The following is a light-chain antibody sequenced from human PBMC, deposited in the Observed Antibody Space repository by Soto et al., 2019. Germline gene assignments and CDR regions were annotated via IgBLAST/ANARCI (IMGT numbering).Light chain of an antibody. V-gene: IGKV3-20*01. J-gene: IGKJ4*01. CDR2: NAS. CDR3: QHYVSAPSWLT. Sequence: EIVLTQSPGTLSLSPGERATLSCRASQSVSSSYLAWYQQKPCQAPRLVIYNASSRATGIPDRFRGGGSGTDLTLPISTLEPEDFAVYYCQHYVSAPSWLTFGGGTKVEIK. CDR1: QSVSSSY.